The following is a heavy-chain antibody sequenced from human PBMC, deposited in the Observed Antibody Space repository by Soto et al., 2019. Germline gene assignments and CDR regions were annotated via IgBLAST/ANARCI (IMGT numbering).Heavy chain of an antibody. CDR3: ARDLSNYDSSGWNY. D-gene: IGHD3-22*01. V-gene: IGHV3-30-3*01. Sequence: GGSLRLSCAASGFTFSSYAMHWVRQAPGKGLEWVAVISYDGSNKYYADSVKGRFTISRDNSKNTLYLQMNSLRAEDTAVYYCARDLSNYDSSGWNYWGQGTLVTVSS. J-gene: IGHJ4*02. CDR1: GFTFSSYA. CDR2: ISYDGSNK.